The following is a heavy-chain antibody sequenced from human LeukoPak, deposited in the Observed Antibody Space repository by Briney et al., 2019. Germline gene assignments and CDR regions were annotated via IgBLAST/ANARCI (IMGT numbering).Heavy chain of an antibody. J-gene: IGHJ4*02. Sequence: SETLSLTCTVSGGSVSSGSYYWSWIRQPPGKGLEWIGYIYYSGSTNYNPSLKSRVTISVDTSKNQFSLKLSSVTAADTAVCYCARVGLRWGDYYFDYWGQGTLVTVSS. CDR3: ARVGLRWGDYYFDY. CDR1: GGSVSSGSYY. D-gene: IGHD4-23*01. CDR2: IYYSGST. V-gene: IGHV4-61*01.